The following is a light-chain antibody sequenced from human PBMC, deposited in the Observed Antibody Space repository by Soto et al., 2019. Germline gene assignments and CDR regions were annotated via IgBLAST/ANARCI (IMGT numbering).Light chain of an antibody. CDR1: QSISDY. CDR3: QQSYSTPTIT. V-gene: IGKV1-39*01. Sequence: DIQMTQSPSSLSASVGDRVTITCRANQSISDYLNWYQQKPGKAPKFLIYASSSLQSGVPSRFRGSGSGTLFTLTISSLQPXXXXXYYCQQSYSTPTITFGHGTRLEIK. CDR2: ASS. J-gene: IGKJ5*01.